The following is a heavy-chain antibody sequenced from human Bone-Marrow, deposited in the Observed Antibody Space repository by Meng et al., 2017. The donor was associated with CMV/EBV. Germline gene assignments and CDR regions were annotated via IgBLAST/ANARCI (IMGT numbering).Heavy chain of an antibody. CDR1: SSNG. CDR3: ARVERLYCSSTSCPTTYYFDY. D-gene: IGHD2-2*01. J-gene: IGHJ4*02. Sequence: SSNGWSWVRQPPGKGREWIGEIYHSGSTNYNPSLKSRVTISVDKSKNQFSLKLSSVTAADTAVYYCARVERLYCSSTSCPTTYYFDYWGQGTLVTVSS. CDR2: IYHSGST. V-gene: IGHV4-4*02.